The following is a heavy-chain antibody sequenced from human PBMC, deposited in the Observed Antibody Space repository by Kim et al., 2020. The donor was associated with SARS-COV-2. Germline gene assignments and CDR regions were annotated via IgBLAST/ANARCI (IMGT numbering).Heavy chain of an antibody. J-gene: IGHJ6*02. D-gene: IGHD2-15*01. CDR3: ARDMCGGSCYRYYYYYYGMDV. CDR2: INPNSGGT. V-gene: IGHV1-2*02. CDR1: GYTFTGYY. Sequence: ASVKVSCKASGYTFTGYYMHWVRQAPGQGLEWMGWINPNSGGTNYAQKFQGRVTMTRDTSISTAYMELSRLRSDDTAVYYCARDMCGGSCYRYYYYYYGMDVWGQGTTVTVSS.